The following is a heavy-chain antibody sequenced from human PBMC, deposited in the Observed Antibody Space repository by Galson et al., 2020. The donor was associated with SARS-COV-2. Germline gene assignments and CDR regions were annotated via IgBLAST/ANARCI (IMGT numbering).Heavy chain of an antibody. J-gene: IGHJ4*02. CDR3: ARDLGDDYVWGSYRGDFDY. CDR1: GFTFSSYS. D-gene: IGHD3-16*02. CDR2: IRSSSSYI. V-gene: IGHV3-21*01. Sequence: GESPKTSCPASGFTFSSYSMNWVRKAPGKGLEWVSPIRSSSSYIYHADSLKGRHPISRDNAKNSLYLQMNSLRAEDTAVYYCARDLGDDYVWGSYRGDFDYWGQGTLVTVSS.